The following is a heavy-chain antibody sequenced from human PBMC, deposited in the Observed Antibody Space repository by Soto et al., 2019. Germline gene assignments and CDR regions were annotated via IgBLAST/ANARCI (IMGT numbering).Heavy chain of an antibody. Sequence: PGESLKISCMGSGYKVSTWHNFTSYWIAWVRQMPGEGLEWMGIIYPGDSDTRYSPSFQGQVTISGDKSISTAYLQWSSLKASDTAMYYCARTSAAGKYYYGMDVWGQGTTVTVSS. CDR3: ARTSAAGKYYYGMDV. CDR1: GYKVSTWHNFTSYW. CDR2: IYPGDSDT. J-gene: IGHJ6*02. V-gene: IGHV5-51*01. D-gene: IGHD6-13*01.